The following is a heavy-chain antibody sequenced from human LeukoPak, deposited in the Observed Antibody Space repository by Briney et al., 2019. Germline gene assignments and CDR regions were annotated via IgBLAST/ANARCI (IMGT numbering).Heavy chain of an antibody. CDR1: GGSIFISSYY. CDR2: MSYGGTS. J-gene: IGHJ4*02. CDR3: ARHSGMVDRHFAH. Sequence: SDTLSLTCNVSGGSIFISSYYWGWVRQSPGKGLEWIGSMSYGGTSYYIPSLKSRVTMSVDPSKNTFSLKVTSVTAADTAVYFCARHSGMVDRHFAHWGQGILVPVFS. D-gene: IGHD3-3*01. V-gene: IGHV4-39*01.